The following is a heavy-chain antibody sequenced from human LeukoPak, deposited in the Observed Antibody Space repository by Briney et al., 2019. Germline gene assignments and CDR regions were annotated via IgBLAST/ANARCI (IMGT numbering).Heavy chain of an antibody. D-gene: IGHD3-9*01. CDR2: ISGSGGST. V-gene: IGHV3-23*01. CDR3: AKISWVLRYFDWKHPGYYFDY. CDR1: GFTFSSYA. J-gene: IGHJ4*02. Sequence: PGVSLRLSCAASGFTFSSYAMSWVRQAPGKGLEWVSAISGSGGSTYYADSVKGRFTVSRDNSKNTLYLQMNSLRAEDTAVYYCAKISWVLRYFDWKHPGYYFDYWGQGTLVTVSS.